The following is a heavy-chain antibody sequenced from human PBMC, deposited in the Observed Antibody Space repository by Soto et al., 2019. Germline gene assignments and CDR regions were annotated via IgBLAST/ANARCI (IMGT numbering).Heavy chain of an antibody. D-gene: IGHD1-1*01. Sequence: GVSMQIWWKGSGDMIADYWIAWVRQNHEKGLEWMGIIYHGDSDTRYSPSFQGQVTISADKSNSTAYLQWSSLKASDSAMYYCARAITGRAHPYHFAYWGQGSLVTVS. CDR1: GDMIADYW. J-gene: IGHJ1*01. V-gene: IGHV5-51*01. CDR3: ARAITGRAHPYHFAY. CDR2: IYHGDSDT.